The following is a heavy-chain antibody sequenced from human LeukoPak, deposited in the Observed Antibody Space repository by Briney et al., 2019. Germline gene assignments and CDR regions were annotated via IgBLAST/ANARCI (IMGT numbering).Heavy chain of an antibody. D-gene: IGHD2-15*01. V-gene: IGHV4-34*01. J-gene: IGHJ6*03. CDR2: TYHSGST. Sequence: PSETLSLTCAVYGGSFSGYYWSWIRQSPGKGLEWIGETYHSGSTNYNSSLKSRVTISLDTSKNQFSLKLSSVTAADTAVYYCARGRRIVVVLGATRTHRDYYMDVWGKGTTVTASS. CDR1: GGSFSGYY. CDR3: ARGRRIVVVLGATRTHRDYYMDV.